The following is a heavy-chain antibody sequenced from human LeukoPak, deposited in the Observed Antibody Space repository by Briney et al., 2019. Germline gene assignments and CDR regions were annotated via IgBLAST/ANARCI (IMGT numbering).Heavy chain of an antibody. V-gene: IGHV1-18*01. CDR1: GGTFSSYA. Sequence: ASVKVCCKASGGTFSSYAISWVRQAPGQGLEWMGWISAYNGNTNYAQKLQGRVTMTTDTSTSTAYMELRSLRSDDTAVYYCARAGETIFGAPNWFDPWGQGTLVTVSS. D-gene: IGHD3-3*01. CDR2: ISAYNGNT. J-gene: IGHJ5*02. CDR3: ARAGETIFGAPNWFDP.